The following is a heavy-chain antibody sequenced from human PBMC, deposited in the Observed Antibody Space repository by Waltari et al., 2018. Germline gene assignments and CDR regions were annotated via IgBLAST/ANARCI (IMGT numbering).Heavy chain of an antibody. CDR1: GFTFSSYW. CDR2: IKQDGSEK. CDR3: ARALYGDYLYGDY. D-gene: IGHD4-17*01. V-gene: IGHV3-7*01. Sequence: EVQLVESGGGLVQPGGSLRLSCAASGFTFSSYWMSWVRQAPGKGLEWVANIKQDGSEKYYVDSVKGRFTISRDNAKNSLYLQMNSLRAEDTAVYYCARALYGDYLYGDYWGQGTLVTVSS. J-gene: IGHJ4*02.